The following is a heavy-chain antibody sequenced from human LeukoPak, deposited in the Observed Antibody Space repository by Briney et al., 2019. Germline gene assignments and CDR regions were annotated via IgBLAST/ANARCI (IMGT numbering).Heavy chain of an antibody. J-gene: IGHJ4*02. Sequence: TGGSLRLSCAASGFTFSSYAMSWVRQAPGKGLEWVSAISGSGGSTYYADAVKGRFTIFRDNSKDTLYLQMNSLRAEDTAVYYCAKGGLPDYWGQGTLVTVSS. CDR1: GFTFSSYA. V-gene: IGHV3-23*01. CDR3: AKGGLPDY. D-gene: IGHD3-16*01. CDR2: ISGSGGST.